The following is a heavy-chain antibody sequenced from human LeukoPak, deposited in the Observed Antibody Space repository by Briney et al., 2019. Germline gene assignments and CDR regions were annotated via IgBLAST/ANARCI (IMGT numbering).Heavy chain of an antibody. CDR3: ARRHNGTSYYDY. CDR2: IYPGDSDT. Sequence: GESLKISCKGSGYTFINYWIAWVRQMPGKGLEWMAIIYPGDSDTRYSPSFQGQVAISVDKSITTTYLQWDSLQASDTAMYYCARRHNGTSYYDYWGQGTLVTVSS. J-gene: IGHJ4*02. V-gene: IGHV5-51*01. CDR1: GYTFINYW. D-gene: IGHD1-14*01.